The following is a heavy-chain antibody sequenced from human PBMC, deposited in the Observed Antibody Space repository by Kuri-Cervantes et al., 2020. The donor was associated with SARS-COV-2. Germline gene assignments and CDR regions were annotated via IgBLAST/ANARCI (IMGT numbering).Heavy chain of an antibody. CDR1: GLTVSSYS. V-gene: IGHV3-21*01. Sequence: GGSLRLSWAASGLTVSSYSMNWVRQAPGKGLGWVSSISSSSSYIYYADSVKGRFTISRDNAKNSLYLQMNSLRAEDTAVYYCASESDSSGYYDAFDIWGQGTMVTVSS. CDR2: ISSSSSYI. CDR3: ASESDSSGYYDAFDI. D-gene: IGHD3-22*01. J-gene: IGHJ3*02.